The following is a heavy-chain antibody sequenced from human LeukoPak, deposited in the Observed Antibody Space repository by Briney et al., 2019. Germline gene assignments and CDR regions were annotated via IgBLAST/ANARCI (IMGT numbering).Heavy chain of an antibody. V-gene: IGHV3-23*01. D-gene: IGHD6-6*01. Sequence: GGSLRLSCAASGFTVSSKYMAWVRQAPGKGLEWVSSITGSGGNTYYADSVKGRFTFSRDNSKNTLHLQMNSLRAEDTAVYYCVRGLDYFDYWGQGTLVTVSS. CDR2: ITGSGGNT. CDR3: VRGLDYFDY. CDR1: GFTVSSKY. J-gene: IGHJ4*02.